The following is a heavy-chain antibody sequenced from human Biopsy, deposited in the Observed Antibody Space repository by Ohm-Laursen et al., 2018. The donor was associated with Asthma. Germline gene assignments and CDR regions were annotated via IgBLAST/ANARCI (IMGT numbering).Heavy chain of an antibody. V-gene: IGHV3-30*03. J-gene: IGHJ4*02. CDR1: GFTFSSYG. CDR3: GIVVAANPFQGDC. D-gene: IGHD2-15*01. CDR2: ISYDGSNK. Sequence: SLRLSCTASGFTFSSYGMHWVRQAPGKGLEWVAVISYDGSNKYYADSVKGRFTISRDNSKNTVYLDISSLRIEDTAVFYCGIVVAANPFQGDCWGQGTLVTVSS.